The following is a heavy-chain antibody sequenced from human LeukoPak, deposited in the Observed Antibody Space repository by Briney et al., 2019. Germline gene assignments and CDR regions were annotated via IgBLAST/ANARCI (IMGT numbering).Heavy chain of an antibody. V-gene: IGHV4-34*01. Sequence: SETLSLTCAVYGGSSSDYYWTWIRQPPGEGLEWIGEINLSGSTSYNPSLKSRVTISVDKSKNHFSLKLSSVTAADTAVYYCARARAFGGVIVDYWGQGTLVTVSS. D-gene: IGHD3-16*02. J-gene: IGHJ4*02. CDR3: ARARAFGGVIVDY. CDR2: INLSGST. CDR1: GGSSSDYY.